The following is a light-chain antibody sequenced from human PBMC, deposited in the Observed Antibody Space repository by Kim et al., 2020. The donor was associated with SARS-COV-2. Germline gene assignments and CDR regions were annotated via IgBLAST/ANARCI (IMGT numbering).Light chain of an antibody. Sequence: GQRVTISCTGSSSNIGAGYDVHWYQQLPGTAPKLLIYGNSNRPSGVPDRFSGSKSGTSASLAITGLQAEDEADYYCQSYDSNLSVVFGGGTQLTVL. CDR2: GNS. J-gene: IGLJ2*01. CDR3: QSYDSNLSVV. CDR1: SSNIGAGYD. V-gene: IGLV1-40*01.